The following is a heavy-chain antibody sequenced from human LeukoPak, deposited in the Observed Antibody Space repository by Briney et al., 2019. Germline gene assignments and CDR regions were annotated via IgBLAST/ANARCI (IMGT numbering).Heavy chain of an antibody. J-gene: IGHJ4*02. CDR1: GGTFNNYA. Sequence: SVKVSCKASGGTFNNYAISWVRQAPGQGLEWMGGIIPIFGTANYAQKLQGRVTITADESTSTAYMELSSLRSEDTAVYYCATDYDYVWGSYRYTRYWGQGTLVTVSS. CDR2: IIPIFGTA. V-gene: IGHV1-69*01. D-gene: IGHD3-16*02. CDR3: ATDYDYVWGSYRYTRY.